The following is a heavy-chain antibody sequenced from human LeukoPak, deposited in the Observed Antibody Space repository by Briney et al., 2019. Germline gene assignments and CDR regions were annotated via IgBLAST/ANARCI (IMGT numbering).Heavy chain of an antibody. D-gene: IGHD2-2*02. J-gene: IGHJ4*02. CDR2: INHSGST. CDR3: ARGGGSCYNY. CDR1: GFTFSSYW. V-gene: IGHV4-34*01. Sequence: GSLRLSCAASGFTFSSYWMNWVRQAPGKGLEWIGEINHSGSTNYNPSLKSRVTISVDTSKNQFSLKLSSVTAADTAVYYCARGGGSCYNYWGQGTLVTVSS.